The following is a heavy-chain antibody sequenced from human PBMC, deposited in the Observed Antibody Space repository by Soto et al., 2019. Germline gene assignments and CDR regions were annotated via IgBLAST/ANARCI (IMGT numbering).Heavy chain of an antibody. CDR3: AKDAYYYDSSGRGGFDY. CDR2: ISGSGGST. J-gene: IGHJ4*02. D-gene: IGHD3-22*01. V-gene: IGHV3-23*01. CDR1: GFTFSSYA. Sequence: VQLLESGGGLVQPGGSLRLSCAASGFTFSSYAMSWVRQAPGKGLEWVSAISGSGGSTYYADSVKGRFTISRDNSKNTLYLQMNSLRAEDTAVYYCAKDAYYYDSSGRGGFDYWGQGTLVTVSS.